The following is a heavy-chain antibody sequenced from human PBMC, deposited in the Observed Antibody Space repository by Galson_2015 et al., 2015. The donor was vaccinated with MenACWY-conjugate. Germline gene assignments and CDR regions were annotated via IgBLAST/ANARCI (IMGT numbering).Heavy chain of an antibody. J-gene: IGHJ6*03. D-gene: IGHD6-19*01. CDR2: IRYDGSND. Sequence: SLRLSCAASGFTFSSYGVHWVRQAPGKGLEWVAFIRYDGSNDYYAESVKGRFTISRDNSKNTLYLQMNSLRAEDTAVYYCAKDPSTFGISSGGYYYYMDVWGKGTAVTVSS. CDR3: AKDPSTFGISSGGYYYYMDV. V-gene: IGHV3-30*02. CDR1: GFTFSSYG.